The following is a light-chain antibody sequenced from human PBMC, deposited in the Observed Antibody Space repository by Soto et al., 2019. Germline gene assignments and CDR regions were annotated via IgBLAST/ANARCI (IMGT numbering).Light chain of an antibody. CDR3: QQYGSSRT. CDR2: GAS. V-gene: IGKV3-20*01. J-gene: IGKJ1*01. Sequence: EIVLTQSPVTLSLSPGERATLSCRASQSVSSSSLAWYRHKPGQAPSLFIYGASNRATGISGRFSGSGSGTDFTLTISGLEPEDFAVYYCQQYGSSRTFGQGTKVEIK. CDR1: QSVSSSS.